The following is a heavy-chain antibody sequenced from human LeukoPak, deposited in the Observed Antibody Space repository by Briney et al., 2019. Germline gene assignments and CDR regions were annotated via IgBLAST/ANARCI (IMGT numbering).Heavy chain of an antibody. V-gene: IGHV3-48*01. J-gene: IGHJ5*02. CDR2: ISSSSSTI. CDR3: ASLKGYWSSTSCHTYNWFDP. D-gene: IGHD2-2*02. CDR1: GFTFSSYS. Sequence: GGSLRLSCAASGFTFSSYSMNWVRQAPGKGLEWVSYISSSSSTIYYADSVKGRFTISRDNAKNSLYLQMNSLRAEDTAVYYCASLKGYWSSTSCHTYNWFDPWGQGTLVTVSS.